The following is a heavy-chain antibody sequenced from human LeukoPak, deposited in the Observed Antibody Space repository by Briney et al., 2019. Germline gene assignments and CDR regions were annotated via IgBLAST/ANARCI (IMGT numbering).Heavy chain of an antibody. V-gene: IGHV3-33*05. CDR3: AKAPYCSGGSCYGKDY. Sequence: GGSLRLSCAASGFTFSSYGMHWVRQAPGKGLEWLAFVSYDGSKKYYSDSVKGRFTISRDNSKNTLYLQMNSLRAEDTAVYYCAKAPYCSGGSCYGKDYWGQGTLVTVSS. D-gene: IGHD2-15*01. CDR1: GFTFSSYG. CDR2: VSYDGSKK. J-gene: IGHJ4*02.